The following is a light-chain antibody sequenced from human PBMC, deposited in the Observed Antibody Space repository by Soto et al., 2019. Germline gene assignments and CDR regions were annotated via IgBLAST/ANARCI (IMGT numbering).Light chain of an antibody. CDR3: QQYNSYAT. V-gene: IGKV1-5*01. CDR2: DAS. J-gene: IGKJ1*01. Sequence: DIPMTQSPSTLSASVGDRVTITCRASQSISSWLAWYQQKPGKAPKLLIYDASSLESGVPSRFSGSGSGTEFTLTISSLQPDDFATYYCQQYNSYATCGQGTKVEIK. CDR1: QSISSW.